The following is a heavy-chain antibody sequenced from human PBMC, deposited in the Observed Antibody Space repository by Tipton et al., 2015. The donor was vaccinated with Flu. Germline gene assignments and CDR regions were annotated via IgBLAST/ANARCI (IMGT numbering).Heavy chain of an antibody. CDR2: IYHSGSS. J-gene: IGHJ4*03. D-gene: IGHD2/OR15-2a*01. V-gene: IGHV4-30-4*01. CDR3: AATTFWTII. Sequence: TLSLTCTVSGGSISSGEHYWSWIRQAPGKGLEWIGYIYHSGSSYYNPSLQSRVDISLGTAQNQFSLRLRSVTAADTAMYYCAATTFWTIIWGQGTMVTVSS. CDR1: GGSISSGEHY.